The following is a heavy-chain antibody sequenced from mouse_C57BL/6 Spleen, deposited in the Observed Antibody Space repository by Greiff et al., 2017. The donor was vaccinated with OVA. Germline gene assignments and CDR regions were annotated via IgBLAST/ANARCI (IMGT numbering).Heavy chain of an antibody. CDR3: AIEEPYGGYFDY. D-gene: IGHD1-1*02. J-gene: IGHJ2*01. CDR2: IHPSDGDT. CDR1: GYTFTSYW. V-gene: IGHV1-74*01. Sequence: VQLQQSGAELVKPGASVKVSCKASGYTFTSYWMHWVKQRPGQGLAWIGRIHPSDGDTTYNPKFKGKATLTVDKSSSTAYMQLSSLTSEDSAVYYCAIEEPYGGYFDYWGQGTTLTVSS.